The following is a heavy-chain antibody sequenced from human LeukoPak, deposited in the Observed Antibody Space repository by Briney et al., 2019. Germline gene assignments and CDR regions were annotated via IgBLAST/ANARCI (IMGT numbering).Heavy chain of an antibody. CDR1: GYTFTSYY. CDR3: ASLIAAAGTNVY. J-gene: IGHJ4*02. D-gene: IGHD6-13*01. CDR2: INPNTGGT. Sequence: ASVKVSCKTSGYTFTSYYMHWVRQAPGQGLEWMGWINPNTGGTIYAQNFQGRVTMTRDTSFSTAYMELSRLRSDDTAIYYCASLIAAAGTNVYWGQGTLVTVSS. V-gene: IGHV1-2*02.